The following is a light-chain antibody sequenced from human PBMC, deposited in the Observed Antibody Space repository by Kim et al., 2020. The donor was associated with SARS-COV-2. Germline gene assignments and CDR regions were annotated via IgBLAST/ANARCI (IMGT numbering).Light chain of an antibody. CDR2: EVI. CDR1: SSDVGGYNF. CDR3: ISYAGTKVV. J-gene: IGLJ1*01. V-gene: IGLV2-8*01. Sequence: QSALTQPRSASGSPGQSVTISCTGTSSDVGGYNFVSWYQQHPGKAPKLLIYEVIKRPSGVPDRFSGSKSGNTASLTVSGLQAEDEADYYCISYAGTKVVFGTGTKVTVL.